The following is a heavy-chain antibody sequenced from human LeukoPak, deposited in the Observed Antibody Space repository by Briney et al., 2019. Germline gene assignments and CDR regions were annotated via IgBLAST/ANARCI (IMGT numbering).Heavy chain of an antibody. D-gene: IGHD3-3*01. V-gene: IGHV4-34*01. CDR1: GGSFSGYY. CDR2: INHSGST. J-gene: IGHJ6*03. Sequence: SETLSLTCAVYGGSFSGYYWSWIRQPPGKGLEWSGEINHSGSTNYNPSLKSRVTISVDTSKNQFSLKLSSVTAADTAVYYCARGRVTIFGVVIWFYYMDVWGKGTTVTVSS. CDR3: ARGRVTIFGVVIWFYYMDV.